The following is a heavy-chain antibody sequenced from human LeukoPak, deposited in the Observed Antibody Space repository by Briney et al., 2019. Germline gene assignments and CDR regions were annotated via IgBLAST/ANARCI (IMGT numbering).Heavy chain of an antibody. CDR3: AKASGRSAYGLDY. CDR2: IRNDGSKK. CDR1: GFTFSDYG. V-gene: IGHV3-30*02. D-gene: IGHD3-16*01. Sequence: PGGSLRLSCVAAGFTFSDYGMHWVRQAPGKGLEGVAFIRNDGSKKYYVDSVKGRFTISRDDSKNKVYLQMYSLRPDDTAVYYCAKASGRSAYGLDYWGQGTLVTVFS. J-gene: IGHJ4*02.